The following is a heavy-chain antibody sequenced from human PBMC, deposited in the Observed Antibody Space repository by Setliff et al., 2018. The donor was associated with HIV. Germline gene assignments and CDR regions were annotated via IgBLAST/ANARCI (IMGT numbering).Heavy chain of an antibody. Sequence: SETLSLTCTVSGGSISSYYWGWIRQPPGKGLEWIGSIFYSGSTYYNSSLKSRVTISVDTSKNQFSLNLTSVTAADTAVYYCARSKTFYDFWGGYYTHGAFKIWGLGTMVTVSS. CDR3: ARSKTFYDFWGGYYTHGAFKI. D-gene: IGHD3-3*01. J-gene: IGHJ3*02. CDR2: IFYSGST. V-gene: IGHV4-39*01. CDR1: GGSISSYY.